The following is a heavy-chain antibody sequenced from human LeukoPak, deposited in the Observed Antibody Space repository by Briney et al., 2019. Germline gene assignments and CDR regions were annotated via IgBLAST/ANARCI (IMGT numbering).Heavy chain of an antibody. D-gene: IGHD1-7*01. CDR1: GFTFSNYG. J-gene: IGHJ4*02. CDR2: ISSSSSYI. V-gene: IGHV3-21*06. CDR3: ARDLYWNYHSLDY. Sequence: GGSLRLSCAASGFTFSNYGMSWVRRAPGKGLEWVSSISSSSSYIYYADSLKGRFTISRDNAKNSLYLQMNSLRADDTAIYYCARDLYWNYHSLDYWGQGTLVTVSS.